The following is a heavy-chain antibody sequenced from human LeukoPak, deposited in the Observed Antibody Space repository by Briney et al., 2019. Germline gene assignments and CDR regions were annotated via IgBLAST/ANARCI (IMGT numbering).Heavy chain of an antibody. CDR2: ISGSGGST. CDR3: AKVSTYYYDGSGHYYFDY. V-gene: IGHV3-23*01. D-gene: IGHD3-22*01. CDR1: EFTFSSYA. Sequence: PGGSLRLSCAASEFTFSSYAMSWVRQAPGKGLEWVSGISGSGGSTKYADSVEDRFSISRDNSKNTLYLQMNSLRAEDTAVYYCAKVSTYYYDGSGHYYFDYWGQGTLVTVSS. J-gene: IGHJ4*02.